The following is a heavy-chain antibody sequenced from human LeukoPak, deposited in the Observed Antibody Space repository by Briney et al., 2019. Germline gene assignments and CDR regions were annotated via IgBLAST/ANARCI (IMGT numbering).Heavy chain of an antibody. CDR2: IIPMFRTE. J-gene: IGHJ2*01. V-gene: IGHV1-69*05. CDR1: GGSFITYS. D-gene: IGHD2-2*02. CDR3: ARGVGAAAILQYFDP. Sequence: SVKVSCKASGGSFITYSISWVRQAPGQGVEWVGGIIPMFRTEKYAEKFQGRVTITTDESTSTAYMGLSSLRYEDTAVYYCARGVGAAAILQYFDPWGRGTLVIVSS.